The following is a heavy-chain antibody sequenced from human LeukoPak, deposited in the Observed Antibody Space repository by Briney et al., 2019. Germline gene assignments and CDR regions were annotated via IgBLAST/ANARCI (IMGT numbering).Heavy chain of an antibody. V-gene: IGHV4-61*01. CDR1: GGSVRSDTYY. Sequence: PSETLSLTCTVSGGSVRSDTYYWSWIRQPPGEGLEWIGYVYYSGRTNYNPSLKSRVTISVDTSKNKFSLKLNSVIAADTAVYYCVRDRMTNYYDSSGYFGDYFDYWGQGTLVTVSS. CDR2: VYYSGRT. J-gene: IGHJ4*02. D-gene: IGHD3-22*01. CDR3: VRDRMTNYYDSSGYFGDYFDY.